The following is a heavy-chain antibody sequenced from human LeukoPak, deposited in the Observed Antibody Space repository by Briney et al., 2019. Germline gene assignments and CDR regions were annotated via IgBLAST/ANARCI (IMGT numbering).Heavy chain of an antibody. Sequence: SVKVSCKAAGGTFSSYGISWGRQAPGQGLGWMGRIIPIFGRANYAQKFQGRVPITTDESTSKAYMELSSLRSEDAAVYYCARYYDSSGADYWGQGTLVTVSS. V-gene: IGHV1-69*05. CDR1: GGTFSSYG. J-gene: IGHJ4*02. D-gene: IGHD3-22*01. CDR3: ARYYDSSGADY. CDR2: IIPIFGRA.